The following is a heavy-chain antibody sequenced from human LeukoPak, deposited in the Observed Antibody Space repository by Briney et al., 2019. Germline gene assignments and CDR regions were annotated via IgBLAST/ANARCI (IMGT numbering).Heavy chain of an antibody. V-gene: IGHV4-39*02. Sequence: SETLSLTRTVSCGSISSSSYYWGSTRQPPGKGLEWNGRIYYSGSTYYNPLPKSRVTLPVDTSKNQFSLKLSSVTAADTAVYFCARDTEWLLQDYWGQGTLVTVSS. CDR2: IYYSGST. CDR3: ARDTEWLLQDY. D-gene: IGHD6-19*01. J-gene: IGHJ4*02. CDR1: CGSISSSSYY.